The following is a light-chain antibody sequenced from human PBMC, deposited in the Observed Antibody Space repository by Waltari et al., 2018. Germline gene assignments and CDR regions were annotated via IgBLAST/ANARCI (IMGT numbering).Light chain of an antibody. CDR1: SSDVGGYDY. CDR3: FSYRRSSTWV. CDR2: DVT. V-gene: IGLV2-14*03. J-gene: IGLJ3*02. Sequence: QSALTPPASVSGSPGQSITISCTGTSSDVGGYDYVSWYQQHPGKAPKLLIYDVTTRPSGVSNRFSGSKSANTASLTISGLQAEDEADYYCFSYRRSSTWVFGEGTKLTVL.